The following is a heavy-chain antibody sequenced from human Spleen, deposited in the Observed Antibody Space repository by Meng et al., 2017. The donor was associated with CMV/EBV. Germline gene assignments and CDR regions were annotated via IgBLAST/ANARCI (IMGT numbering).Heavy chain of an antibody. D-gene: IGHD2-2*01. CDR2: IYPGDSDT. CDR3: ARSDIVVVPDPFDY. J-gene: IGHJ4*02. CDR1: GYSFTSYW. V-gene: IGHV5-51*01. Sequence: GESLKISCQSSGYSFTSYWIGWVRQMPGKGLEWMGIIYPGDSDTKYSPSFQGHVTISADKSISTAYMELSRLRSDDTAVYYCARSDIVVVPDPFDYWGQGTLVTVSS.